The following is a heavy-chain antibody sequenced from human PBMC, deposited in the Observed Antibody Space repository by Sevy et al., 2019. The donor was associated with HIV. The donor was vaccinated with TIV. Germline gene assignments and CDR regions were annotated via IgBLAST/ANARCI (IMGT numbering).Heavy chain of an antibody. CDR1: GGSISSYY. CDR2: IYYSGST. D-gene: IGHD5-12*01. J-gene: IGHJ4*02. Sequence: SETLSLTYTVSGGSISSYYWSWIRQPPGKGLEWIGYIYYSGSTNYNPSLKSRVTISVDTSKNQFSLKLSSVTAADTAVYYCARSYSGYEGHQYYFDYWGQGTLVTVSS. CDR3: ARSYSGYEGHQYYFDY. V-gene: IGHV4-59*01.